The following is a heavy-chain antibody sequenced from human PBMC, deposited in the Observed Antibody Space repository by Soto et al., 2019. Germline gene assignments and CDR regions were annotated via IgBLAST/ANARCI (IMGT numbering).Heavy chain of an antibody. V-gene: IGHV3-33*01. D-gene: IGHD3-22*01. J-gene: IGHJ3*02. Sequence: QVQLVESGGGVVQPGRSLRLSCAASGFTFSSYGMHWVRQAPGKGLEWVAVIWYDGSNKYYADSVKGRFTISRDNSKNTLYLQMNSLRAEETAVYYCARDRPHYYDSSGYYESHDAFDIWGQGTMVTVSS. CDR2: IWYDGSNK. CDR1: GFTFSSYG. CDR3: ARDRPHYYDSSGYYESHDAFDI.